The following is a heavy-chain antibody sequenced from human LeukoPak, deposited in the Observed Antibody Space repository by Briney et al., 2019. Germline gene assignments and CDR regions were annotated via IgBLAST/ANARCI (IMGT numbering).Heavy chain of an antibody. Sequence: QSGGSLRLSCAASGFSFSTYAMSWVRQAPGKGLEWVSAISGSGAGTHYADSVKGRFTISRDTSKNTLYLQMNSLRAEDTAVYYCVTSSAYYWGQGTLVTVSS. J-gene: IGHJ4*02. D-gene: IGHD2-2*01. CDR3: VTSSAYY. V-gene: IGHV3-23*01. CDR1: GFSFSTYA. CDR2: ISGSGAGT.